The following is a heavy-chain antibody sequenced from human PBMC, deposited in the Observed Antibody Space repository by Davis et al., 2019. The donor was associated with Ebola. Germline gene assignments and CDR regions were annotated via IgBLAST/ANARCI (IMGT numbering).Heavy chain of an antibody. J-gene: IGHJ4*02. D-gene: IGHD3-9*01. CDR3: TKDFDYEGGH. V-gene: IGHV3-74*03. Sequence: GESLKISCAASGFTFSNHWMHWIRHVPGKGLVWVSRINPGGTMTLYADSVEGRFTISRDNAKNTLSLQMDSLRAEDTAVYYCTKDFDYEGGHWGQGSRVSVSS. CDR1: GFTFSNHW. CDR2: INPGGTMT.